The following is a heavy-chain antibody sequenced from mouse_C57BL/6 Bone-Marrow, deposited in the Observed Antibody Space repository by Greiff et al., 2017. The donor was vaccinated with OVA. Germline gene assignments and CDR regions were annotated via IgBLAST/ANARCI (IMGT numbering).Heavy chain of an antibody. Sequence: VKLQQPGAELVRPGSSVKLSCKASGYTFTSYWMHWVKQRPIQGLEWIGNIDPSDSETHYNQKFKDKATLTVDKSSSTAYMQLSSLTSEDSAVYYCAKGLKGAMDYWGQGTSVTVSS. D-gene: IGHD1-3*01. CDR1: GYTFTSYW. CDR3: AKGLKGAMDY. CDR2: IDPSDSET. J-gene: IGHJ4*01. V-gene: IGHV1-52*01.